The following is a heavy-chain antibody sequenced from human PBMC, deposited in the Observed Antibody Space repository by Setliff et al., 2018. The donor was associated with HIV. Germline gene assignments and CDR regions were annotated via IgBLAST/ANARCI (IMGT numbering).Heavy chain of an antibody. J-gene: IGHJ4*02. V-gene: IGHV3-30*03. D-gene: IGHD6-19*01. CDR2: ISYDGSNK. CDR1: GFTFSNYN. Sequence: GGSLRLSCAASGFTFSNYNMNWVRQAPGKGLEWVAVISYDGSNKYYADSVKGRFTISRDNTRNTLYLQMNSLRAEDTAVYYCARSSGFHWGQGTLVTVSS. CDR3: ARSSGFH.